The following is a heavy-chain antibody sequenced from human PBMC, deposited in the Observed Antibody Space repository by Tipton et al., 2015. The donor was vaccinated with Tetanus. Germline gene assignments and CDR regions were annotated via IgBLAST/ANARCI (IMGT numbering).Heavy chain of an antibody. CDR1: GASLRGGDYH. Sequence: LRLSCTVSGASLRGGDYHWSWIRQPPGKGLEWLAYISSSGRTNSNYSLKSRITMTQDTSKRQFSLKLNSVTAADTAVYYCARGWGSSWYYFDYWGQGILVTVSS. CDR2: ISSSGRT. D-gene: IGHD6-13*01. CDR3: ARGWGSSWYYFDY. V-gene: IGHV4-61*08. J-gene: IGHJ4*02.